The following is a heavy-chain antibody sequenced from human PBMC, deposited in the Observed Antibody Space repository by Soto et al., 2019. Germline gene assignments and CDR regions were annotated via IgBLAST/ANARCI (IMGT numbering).Heavy chain of an antibody. CDR1: GGSISSSNYY. V-gene: IGHV4-39*01. Sequence: QLQLQESGPGLVKPSETLSLTCTVSGGSISSSNYYWGWVRQPPGEGLEWIGSIYYSGSTYYNPSLKSRVTISVDTSKNQFSLKLSSVTAADTAVYYCASTPGYCSSTSCLNWFDPWGQGTLVTVSS. CDR2: IYYSGST. J-gene: IGHJ5*02. D-gene: IGHD2-2*01. CDR3: ASTPGYCSSTSCLNWFDP.